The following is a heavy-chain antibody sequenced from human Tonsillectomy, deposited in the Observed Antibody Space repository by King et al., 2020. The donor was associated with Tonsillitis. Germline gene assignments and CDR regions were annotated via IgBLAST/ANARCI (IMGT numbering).Heavy chain of an antibody. V-gene: IGHV4-4*07. CDR3: ARVAEYSGSSFDY. CDR1: VGSISSYY. CDR2: IYTRGST. Sequence: VQLQESGPGLVKPSETLSLTCPVSVGSISSYYWSWIRQPAGRGLEGIGRIYTRGSTHYNPSPKRRVTMSVDTSKNQFSLKLSSVTAADTAVYYCARVAEYSGSSFDYWGQGTLVTVSS. J-gene: IGHJ4*02. D-gene: IGHD1-26*01.